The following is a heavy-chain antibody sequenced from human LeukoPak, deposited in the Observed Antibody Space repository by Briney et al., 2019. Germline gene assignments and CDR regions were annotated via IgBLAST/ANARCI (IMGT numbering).Heavy chain of an antibody. CDR3: ARVGSPYYFDY. Sequence: GRSLRLSCAASGFTVSSNYMSWVRQAPGRGLEWVSVIYSGGSTYYADSVKGRFTISRDNSKNTLYLQMNSLRAEDTAVYYCARVGSPYYFDYWGQGTLVTVSS. CDR2: IYSGGST. D-gene: IGHD1-26*01. V-gene: IGHV3-53*01. J-gene: IGHJ4*02. CDR1: GFTVSSNY.